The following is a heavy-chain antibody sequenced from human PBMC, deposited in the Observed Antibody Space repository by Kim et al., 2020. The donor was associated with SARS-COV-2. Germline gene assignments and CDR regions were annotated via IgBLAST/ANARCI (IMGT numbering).Heavy chain of an antibody. CDR1: GGSFSGYY. CDR2: INHSGST. Sequence: SETLSLTCAVYGGSFSGYYWSWIRQPPGKGLEWIGEINHSGSTNYNPSLKSRVTISVDTSKNQFSLKLSSVTAADTAVYYCARGTDYSSGWYGCWGQGTLVTVSS. D-gene: IGHD6-19*01. CDR3: ARGTDYSSGWYGC. J-gene: IGHJ4*02. V-gene: IGHV4-34*01.